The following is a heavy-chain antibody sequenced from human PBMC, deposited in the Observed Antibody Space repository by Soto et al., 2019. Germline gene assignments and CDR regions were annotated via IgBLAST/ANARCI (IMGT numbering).Heavy chain of an antibody. CDR3: ARGDCSSTSCYGIDY. D-gene: IGHD2-2*01. V-gene: IGHV1-69*02. CDR2: IIPILGIA. Sequence: QVQLVQSGAEVKKPGSSVKVSCKASGGTFSSYTISWVRQAPGQGLEWMGRIIPILGIANYAQKFQGRVTITADKSTSTAYMELSSLRSEGTAVYYCARGDCSSTSCYGIDYWGQGTLVTVSS. J-gene: IGHJ4*02. CDR1: GGTFSSYT.